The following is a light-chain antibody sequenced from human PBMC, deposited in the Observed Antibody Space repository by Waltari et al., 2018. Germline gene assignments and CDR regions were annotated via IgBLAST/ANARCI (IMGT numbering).Light chain of an antibody. CDR1: QSLVHSDGDTY. CDR2: KVS. CDR3: MQGTHWPPWT. Sequence: VVVTQSPLSLAVTLGQSASISCRSSQSLVHSDGDTYLHWFQQRPGQSPRRLIYKVSNRDSGVPDRFSGSGSDTEFTLKISRVEAEDVGVYFCMQGTHWPPWTFGQGP. J-gene: IGKJ1*01. V-gene: IGKV2-30*02.